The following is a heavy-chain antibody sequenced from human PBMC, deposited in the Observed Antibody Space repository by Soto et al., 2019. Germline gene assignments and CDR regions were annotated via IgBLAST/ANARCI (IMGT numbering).Heavy chain of an antibody. CDR3: AREIRPYYFDY. D-gene: IGHD3-3*02. V-gene: IGHV3-30-3*01. CDR1: QFIFGTYL. Sequence: GGSLRLSCAASQFIFGTYLMSWVRQAPGKGLEWVAVISYDGSNKYYADSVKGRFTISRDNSKNTLYLQMNSLRAEDTAVYYCAREIRPYYFDYWGQGTLVTVSS. CDR2: ISYDGSNK. J-gene: IGHJ4*02.